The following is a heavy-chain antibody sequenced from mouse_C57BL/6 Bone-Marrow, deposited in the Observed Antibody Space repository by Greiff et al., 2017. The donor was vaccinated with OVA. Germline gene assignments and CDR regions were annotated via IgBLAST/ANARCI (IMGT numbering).Heavy chain of an antibody. J-gene: IGHJ4*01. CDR2: IYPRSGNT. V-gene: IGHV1-81*01. CDR1: GYTFTSYG. CDR3: ERGYEYLCSMDY. Sequence: VQLQQSGAELVRPGASVKMSCKASGYTFTSYGISWVKQRTGQGLEWIGVIYPRSGNTYYNEKFKGKATLTADKSSSAAYMELRSLTSEDSAVYCDERGYEYLCSMDYWGQGNSVTVSS. D-gene: IGHD5-1*01.